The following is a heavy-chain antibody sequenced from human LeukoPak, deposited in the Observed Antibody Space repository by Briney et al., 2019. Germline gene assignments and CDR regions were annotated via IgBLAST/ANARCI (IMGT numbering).Heavy chain of an antibody. CDR1: GITFSSDA. CDR2: ITRDSNYI. J-gene: IGHJ4*02. Sequence: GGSLRLSCAASGITFSSDAMNWVRQAPGKGLEWVSCITRDSNYIYYADSVRGRFTISRDNAKKSLYLQMNSLRAEDTAVYYCARAKGEGWELPFDFWGQGTLVTVSS. V-gene: IGHV3-21*01. D-gene: IGHD2-15*01. CDR3: ARAKGEGWELPFDF.